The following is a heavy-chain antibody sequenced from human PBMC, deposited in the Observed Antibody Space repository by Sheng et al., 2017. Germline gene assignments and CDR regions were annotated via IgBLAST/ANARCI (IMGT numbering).Heavy chain of an antibody. D-gene: IGHD3-10*01. CDR1: GFTFSSYA. V-gene: IGHV3-23*01. CDR2: ISGSGVSI. J-gene: IGHJ5*02. CDR3: AKPIPSGSGSYSDYFDP. Sequence: EVQLLESGGGLVKPGGSLRLSCAASGFTFSSYAMTWVRQAPGKGLEWVSTISGSGVSINYADSVRGRFTISRDNSKNTLYLQMNSLRAEDTAVYYCAKPIPSGSGSYSDYFDPWGQGTLVTVSS.